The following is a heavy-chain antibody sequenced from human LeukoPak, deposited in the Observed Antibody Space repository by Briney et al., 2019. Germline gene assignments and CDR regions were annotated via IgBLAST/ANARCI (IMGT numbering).Heavy chain of an antibody. J-gene: IGHJ4*02. D-gene: IGHD5-24*01. V-gene: IGHV3-74*01. CDR1: GFTFSSYW. Sequence: GGSLRLSCAASGFTFSSYWMHWVRQAPGKGLVWVSRINSDGSSTSYADSVKGRFTISRDNAKNTLYLQMNSLRAEDKAVYYCARDRGRRRDGYNYPFDYWGQGTLVTVSS. CDR3: ARDRGRRRDGYNYPFDY. CDR2: INSDGSST.